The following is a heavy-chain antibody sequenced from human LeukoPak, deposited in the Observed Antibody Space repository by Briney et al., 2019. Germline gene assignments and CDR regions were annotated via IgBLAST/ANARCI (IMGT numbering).Heavy chain of an antibody. D-gene: IGHD4-17*01. CDR2: IWYDGSNK. Sequence: GGSLRLSCAASGFTFSSHWMHWVRQAPGKGLEWVAVIWYDGSNKYYADSVKGRFTISRDNSKNTLYLQMNSLRAEDTAVYYCAREKSTVTTGLGYWGQGTLVTVSS. V-gene: IGHV3-33*08. J-gene: IGHJ4*02. CDR1: GFTFSSHW. CDR3: AREKSTVTTGLGY.